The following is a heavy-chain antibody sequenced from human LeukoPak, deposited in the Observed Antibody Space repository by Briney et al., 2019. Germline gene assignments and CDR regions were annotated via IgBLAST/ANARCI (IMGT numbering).Heavy chain of an antibody. Sequence: LSLTCTVSGYSISSGYYWGWIRQAPGKGLEWVSYISSSSSTIYYADSVKGRFTISRDNAKNSLYLQMNSLRAEDTAVYYCASSLGLNGPPGWEWLLRYFDYWGQGTLVTVSS. CDR2: ISSSSSTI. J-gene: IGHJ4*02. D-gene: IGHD3-3*01. CDR3: ASSLGLNGPPGWEWLLRYFDY. CDR1: GYSISSGYY. V-gene: IGHV3-11*04.